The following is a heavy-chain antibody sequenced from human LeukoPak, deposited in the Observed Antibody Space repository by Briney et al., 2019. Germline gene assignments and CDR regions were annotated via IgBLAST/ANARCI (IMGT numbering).Heavy chain of an antibody. V-gene: IGHV4-34*01. CDR2: INHSESP. J-gene: IGHJ4*02. CDR1: GGSFSGYY. Sequence: SETLSPTCAVYGGSFSGYYWTWIRQPPGKGLEWIGEINHSESPNYNPSLKSRVTISVDTSKNQFSLKLSSVTAADTAVYYCARGQAAVASEGFDYWGQGTLVTVSS. CDR3: ARGQAAVASEGFDY. D-gene: IGHD6-19*01.